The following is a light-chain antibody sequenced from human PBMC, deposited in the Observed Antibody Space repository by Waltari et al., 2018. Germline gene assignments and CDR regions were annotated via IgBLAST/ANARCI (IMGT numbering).Light chain of an antibody. CDR3: ATWDNSLRNVV. CDR1: TSHIGNYY. V-gene: IGLV1-51*01. Sequence: QSVLTQPPSVSAAPGQKVTISCSGSTSHIGNYYVSWYHQVPGEAPKLLIFDNNNRPSGIPDRFSASKSGTSATLGITGLQTGDEADYYCATWDNSLRNVVFGGGTKLTVL. CDR2: DNN. J-gene: IGLJ2*01.